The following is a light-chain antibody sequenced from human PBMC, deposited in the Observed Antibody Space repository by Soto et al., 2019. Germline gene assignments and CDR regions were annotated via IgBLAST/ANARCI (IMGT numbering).Light chain of an antibody. CDR3: QQLDSYPFT. CDR1: QGINNY. V-gene: IGKV1-9*01. Sequence: DIQLTQSPSFLSASVGDRVTVTCRASQGINNYLAWYQQKPGKAPKLLIHGASTLQSGVPSSVSGSGSGTEFTLTISSLQTEDFATYYCQQLDSYPFTFGPGTKVDIK. CDR2: GAS. J-gene: IGKJ3*01.